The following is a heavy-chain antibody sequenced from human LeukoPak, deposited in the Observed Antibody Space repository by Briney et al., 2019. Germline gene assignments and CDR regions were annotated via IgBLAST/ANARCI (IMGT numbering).Heavy chain of an antibody. J-gene: IGHJ4*02. D-gene: IGHD3-10*01. CDR3: ARVAGSIDY. CDR2: MNANSGYT. Sequence: GLVKVSFKASVCTFTAYDINWVRQATGQGLEWMGWMNANSGYTGYAQKLQGRVTITRDTSISTAYMELSSLRSEDTEVYYCARVAGSIDYWGQGTLVT. CDR1: VCTFTAYD. V-gene: IGHV1-8*03.